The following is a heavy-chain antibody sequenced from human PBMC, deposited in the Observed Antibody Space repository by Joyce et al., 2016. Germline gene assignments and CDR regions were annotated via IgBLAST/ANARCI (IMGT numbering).Heavy chain of an antibody. Sequence: QVQLVESGGGVVQPGRSLRLSCAASGLTLSNYGVHWVRQAPGKGLEWVAVISYDGIYKYYADSVKGRFTISRDNSKNTVFLEMNSLRTEDTAVYYCAKILTATYSSGWSLDYWGQGTLVTVSS. CDR3: AKILTATYSSGWSLDY. D-gene: IGHD6-25*01. J-gene: IGHJ4*02. CDR2: ISYDGIYK. V-gene: IGHV3-30*18. CDR1: GLTLSNYG.